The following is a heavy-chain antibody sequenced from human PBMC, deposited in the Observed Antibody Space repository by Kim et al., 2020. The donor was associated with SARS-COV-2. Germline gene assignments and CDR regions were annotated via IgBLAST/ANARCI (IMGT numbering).Heavy chain of an antibody. Sequence: YNPSRKSRVTISVDKSKNQFSLKLSSVTAADTAVYYCARVSSYSSSWFDYWGQGTLVTVSS. D-gene: IGHD6-13*01. J-gene: IGHJ4*02. V-gene: IGHV4-4*02. CDR3: ARVSSYSSSWFDY.